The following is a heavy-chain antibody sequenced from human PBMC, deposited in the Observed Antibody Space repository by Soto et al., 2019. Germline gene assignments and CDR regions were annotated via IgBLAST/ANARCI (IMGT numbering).Heavy chain of an antibody. CDR3: ARSVFP. V-gene: IGHV4-31*01. Sequence: QVQLQESGPGLVKPSQTLSLTCTVSGGSISSGGYYWSWIRQHPGKGLEWIGYIYYSGSTYYNPSIKSQVTRSVDPSKHQFSLKLGPVTAADTAVHYCARSVFPWGQGTLVTVSS. J-gene: IGHJ5*02. CDR2: IYYSGST. CDR1: GGSISSGGYY.